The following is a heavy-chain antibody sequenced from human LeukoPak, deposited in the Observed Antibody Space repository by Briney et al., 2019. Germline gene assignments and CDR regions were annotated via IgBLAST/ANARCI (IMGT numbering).Heavy chain of an antibody. V-gene: IGHV3-30*02. CDR1: GFTFSSYS. J-gene: IGHJ4*02. D-gene: IGHD2-15*01. Sequence: PGGTLRLSCAASGFTFSSYSMSWVRQAPGKGLEWVAFIRYDGSNKHYADSVKGRFTISRDNAKNSLYLQMNSLRAEDTAVYYCARDFKNPFCSGGSCYSFDYWGQGTLVTVSS. CDR2: IRYDGSNK. CDR3: ARDFKNPFCSGGSCYSFDY.